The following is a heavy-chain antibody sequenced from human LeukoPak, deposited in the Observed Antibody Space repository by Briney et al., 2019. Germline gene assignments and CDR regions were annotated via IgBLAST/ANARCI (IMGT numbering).Heavy chain of an antibody. CDR1: GYTFTSYG. D-gene: IGHD3-22*01. CDR3: ARSVIAYYDSSGYYFDY. CDR2: ISAYNGNT. V-gene: IGHV1-18*01. J-gene: IGHJ4*02. Sequence: ASVKVSCKASGYTFTSYGISWVRQAPGQGLEWMGWISAYNGNTNYAQKLQGRVTMTTDTSTSTAYMELRSLRSDDTAVYYCARSVIAYYDSSGYYFDYWGQGTLVTVSS.